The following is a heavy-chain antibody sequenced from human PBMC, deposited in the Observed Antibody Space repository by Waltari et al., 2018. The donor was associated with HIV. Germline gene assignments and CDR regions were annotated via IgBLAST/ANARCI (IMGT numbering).Heavy chain of an antibody. D-gene: IGHD3-3*01. J-gene: IGHJ6*02. CDR3: ARGLLDDFWSGYYPRAYGLDV. V-gene: IGHV3-30*04. Sequence: QVQLVESGGGVVQPGRSLRLSCAASGFTFSIYSLHWVRQAPGKGLEWVALISYDGSNKDYADSVKGRFTISRDNSKNSLYLQMNSLRADDTAVYYCARGLLDDFWSGYYPRAYGLDVWGQGTTVTVSS. CDR1: GFTFSIYS. CDR2: ISYDGSNK.